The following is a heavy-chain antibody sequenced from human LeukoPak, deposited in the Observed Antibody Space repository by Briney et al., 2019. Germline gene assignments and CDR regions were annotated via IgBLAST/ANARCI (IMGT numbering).Heavy chain of an antibody. CDR1: GFSFSTHN. CDR3: VKGRYGTGWDF. D-gene: IGHD3-10*01. V-gene: IGHV3-64D*06. CDR2: ITSDGENT. J-gene: IGHJ4*02. Sequence: AGGSLRLSCSASGFSFSTHNMHWVRQAPGKGLGFVSGITSDGENTDYLDFVKGRFTITRDNSKNTLYLHMTSLRPEDTAVYFCVKGRYGTGWDFWGPGTLVIVSS.